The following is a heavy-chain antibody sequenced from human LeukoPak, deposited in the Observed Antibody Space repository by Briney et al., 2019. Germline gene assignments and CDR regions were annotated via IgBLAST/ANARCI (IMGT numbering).Heavy chain of an antibody. CDR1: EFTFSLYA. CDR3: ARDTYQPGLIDC. CDR2: INDVSSDI. Sequence: GGSLRLSCAASEFTFSLYAMNWVRQAPGKGLEWVSYINDVSSDIHYADSVKGRFTISRDNAKNTLYLQMNSLRDEDTAVYYCARDTYQPGLIDCWGQGTLVTVSS. D-gene: IGHD2-2*01. J-gene: IGHJ4*02. V-gene: IGHV3-21*05.